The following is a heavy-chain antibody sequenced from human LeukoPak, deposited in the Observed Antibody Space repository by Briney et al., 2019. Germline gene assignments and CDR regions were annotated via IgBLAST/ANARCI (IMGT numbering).Heavy chain of an antibody. J-gene: IGHJ3*02. Sequence: ASVKVSCKASGYTFTSYDINLVRQATGQGLEWMGWMNPNSGNTGYAQKFQGRVTITRNTSISTAYMELSSLRSEDTAVYYCARHIDSHDAFDIWGQGTMVTVSS. CDR2: MNPNSGNT. V-gene: IGHV1-8*03. CDR1: GYTFTSYD. CDR3: ARHIDSHDAFDI. D-gene: IGHD2-15*01.